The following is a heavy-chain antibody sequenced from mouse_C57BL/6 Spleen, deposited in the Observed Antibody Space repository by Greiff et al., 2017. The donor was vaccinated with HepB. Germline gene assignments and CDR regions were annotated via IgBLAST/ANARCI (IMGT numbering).Heavy chain of an antibody. Sequence: QVQLPQFGAELVRPGASVTPFCKALGYHFTDYGMHWGKQNPVHGLEWIGGIDPETGGTAYNQKFKGKAILTADKSSSTAYMELRSLTSEDSAVYYCTRSRGTLYYAMDYWGQGTSVTVSS. CDR3: TRSRGTLYYAMDY. V-gene: IGHV1-15*01. CDR2: IDPETGGT. J-gene: IGHJ4*01. CDR1: GYHFTDYG. D-gene: IGHD2-14*01.